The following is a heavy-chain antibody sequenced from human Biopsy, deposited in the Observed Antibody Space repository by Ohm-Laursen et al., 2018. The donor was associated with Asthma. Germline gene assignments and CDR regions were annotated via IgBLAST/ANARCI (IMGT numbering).Heavy chain of an antibody. J-gene: IGHJ4*02. Sequence: QTLSLTCAVSGGSISSGGYSWSWIRQLPGKGLEWIGYIYHSGSTYYNPSLKSRVTISVDRSKNQFSLKLSSVTAADTAVYYCARVKDGYNFDYWGQGTLVTVSS. CDR1: GGSISSGGYS. V-gene: IGHV4-30-2*01. D-gene: IGHD5-24*01. CDR3: ARVKDGYNFDY. CDR2: IYHSGST.